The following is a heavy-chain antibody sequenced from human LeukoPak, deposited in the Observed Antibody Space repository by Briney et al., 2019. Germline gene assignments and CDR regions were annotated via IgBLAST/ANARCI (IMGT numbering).Heavy chain of an antibody. D-gene: IGHD6-19*01. CDR3: AREIRSSGRAGTFDL. V-gene: IGHV3-30*04. J-gene: IGHJ3*01. CDR2: VSPDGNDK. CDR1: GLTLGNNP. Sequence: GGSLRLSCAAFGLTLGNNPMHWVRQAPGQGLEWVAVVSPDGNDKREADSVKGRFTISRDNVKNTLYLQMSSLRSDDTAVYHRAREIRSSGRAGTFDLWGQGTMVTVSS.